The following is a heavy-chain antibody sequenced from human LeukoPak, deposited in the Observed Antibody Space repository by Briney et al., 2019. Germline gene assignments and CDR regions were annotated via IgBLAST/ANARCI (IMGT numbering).Heavy chain of an antibody. D-gene: IGHD6-13*01. CDR2: INSDGSST. Sequence: GGSLRLSCAASGFTFSSYWMHWVRQAPGKGLVWVSRINSDGSSTSYADSVKGRFTISRDNAKNTLYLQMNSLRAEDTAVYYCSAAGNYEYFQHWGQGTLVTVSS. CDR1: GFTFSSYW. V-gene: IGHV3-74*01. CDR3: SAAGNYEYFQH. J-gene: IGHJ1*01.